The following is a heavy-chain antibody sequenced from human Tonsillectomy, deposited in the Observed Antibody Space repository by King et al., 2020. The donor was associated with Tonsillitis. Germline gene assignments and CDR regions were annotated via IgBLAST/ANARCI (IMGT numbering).Heavy chain of an antibody. CDR1: GYNFNVYW. J-gene: IGHJ5*01. D-gene: IGHD2-15*01. CDR2: IFPGDSDT. CDR3: ARMRAGGSTWFAS. Sequence: QLVQSGAEIKKPGESLKISCKDSGYNFNVYWIAWVRQVPGKGLEWMGTIFPGDSDTRYSPSFQGQVTMSVDQSNNTAHLQWNRLQASDTAIYYCARMRAGGSTWFASWGQATLVTVPS. V-gene: IGHV5-51*01.